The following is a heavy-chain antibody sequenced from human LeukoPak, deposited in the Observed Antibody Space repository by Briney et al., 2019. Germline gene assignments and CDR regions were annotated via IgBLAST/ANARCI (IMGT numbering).Heavy chain of an antibody. CDR3: TRGFFCGGSCFSWGGYY. V-gene: IGHV3-72*01. D-gene: IGHD2-21*01. CDR1: GFIFSDHY. J-gene: IGHJ4*02. CDR2: IRNKANSYTT. Sequence: GGSLRLSCAGSGFIFSDHYIDWVRQAPGKGLEWVGRIRNKANSYTTDYAASVKGRFSISRDDSENSVYLEMNSLKIEDSAVFYCTRGFFCGGSCFSWGGYYGGPGTLVPLPS.